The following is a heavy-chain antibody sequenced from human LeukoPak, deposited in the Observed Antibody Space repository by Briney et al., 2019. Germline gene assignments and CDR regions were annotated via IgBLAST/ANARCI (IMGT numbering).Heavy chain of an antibody. CDR3: ARVDSSGFPYYYYYMDV. Sequence: PSETLSLTCAVYGGSFSGYYWSWIRQPPGKGLEWIGEINHSGSTNYNPSLKSRVTISVDTSKNQFSLKLTSVTIADTAVYYCARVDSSGFPYYYYYMDVWGKGTTVTVSS. D-gene: IGHD6-19*01. CDR2: INHSGST. V-gene: IGHV4-34*01. CDR1: GGSFSGYY. J-gene: IGHJ6*03.